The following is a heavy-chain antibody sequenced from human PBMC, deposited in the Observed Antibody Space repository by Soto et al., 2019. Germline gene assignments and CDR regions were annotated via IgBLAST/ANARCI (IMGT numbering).Heavy chain of an antibody. V-gene: IGHV3-13*05. Sequence: GGSLRLSCAASGFTFSSYDMHWVRQATGKGLEWVSAIGTAGDPYYPGSVKGRFTISRENAKNSLYLQMNSLRAGDTAVYYCARAHYGSTGYYYGMDVWDQGTTVTVSS. CDR3: ARAHYGSTGYYYGMDV. D-gene: IGHD3-10*01. CDR1: GFTFSSYD. J-gene: IGHJ6*02. CDR2: IGTAGDP.